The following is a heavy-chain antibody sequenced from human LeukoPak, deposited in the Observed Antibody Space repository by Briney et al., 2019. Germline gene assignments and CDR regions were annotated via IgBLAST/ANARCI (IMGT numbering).Heavy chain of an antibody. CDR1: GYTFTSYG. CDR3: ARDTYYDFWSGYRGFDY. D-gene: IGHD3-3*01. V-gene: IGHV1-18*01. Sequence: ASVKVSCKASGYTFTSYGISWVRQAPGQGLEWMGWISAYNGNTNYAQKLQGRVTITTDTSTSTAYMELRSLRPDDTAVYYCARDTYYDFWSGYRGFDYWGQGTLVTVSS. J-gene: IGHJ4*02. CDR2: ISAYNGNT.